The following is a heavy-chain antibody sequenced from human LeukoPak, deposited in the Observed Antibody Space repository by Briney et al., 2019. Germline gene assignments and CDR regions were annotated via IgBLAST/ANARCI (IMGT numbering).Heavy chain of an antibody. J-gene: IGHJ3*02. CDR1: GGSISSGSYY. CDR3: ASQNYYDSSGYYDI. CDR2: IYYSGST. D-gene: IGHD3-22*01. Sequence: SETLSLTCTVSGGSISSGSYYWGWIRQPPGKGLEWFGSIYYSGSTYYNPSLKSRLTIAVDTSKNQCSLKLSSVTAADTAVYYCASQNYYDSSGYYDIWGQGTMVTVSS. V-gene: IGHV4-39*01.